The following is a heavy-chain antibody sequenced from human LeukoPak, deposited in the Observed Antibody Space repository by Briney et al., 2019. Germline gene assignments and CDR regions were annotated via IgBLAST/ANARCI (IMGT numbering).Heavy chain of an antibody. V-gene: IGHV3-30*02. CDR1: GFTFSSYG. CDR2: IWYGGSNK. J-gene: IGHJ6*03. CDR3: AKDPYSSSSNYMDV. D-gene: IGHD6-13*01. Sequence: GGSLRLSCAASGFTFSSYGMHWVRQAPGKGLEWVAVIWYGGSNKYYADSVKGRFTISRDNSKNTLYLQMNSPRAEDTAVYYCAKDPYSSSSNYMDVWGKGTTVTVSS.